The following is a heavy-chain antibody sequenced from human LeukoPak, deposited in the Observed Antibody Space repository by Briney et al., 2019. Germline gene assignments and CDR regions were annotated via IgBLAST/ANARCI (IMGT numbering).Heavy chain of an antibody. V-gene: IGHV3-7*01. Sequence: GGSLRLSCAASGFTSSSYWMTWVRQAPGKGLEWVANIKQDGNVKYYVDSVKGRFTISRDNAKNSLYLQMNSLRAEDTAVYYCARGFDSRFFDKWGQGTLVTVSS. CDR2: IKQDGNVK. J-gene: IGHJ4*02. D-gene: IGHD3-22*01. CDR3: ARGFDSRFFDK. CDR1: GFTSSSYW.